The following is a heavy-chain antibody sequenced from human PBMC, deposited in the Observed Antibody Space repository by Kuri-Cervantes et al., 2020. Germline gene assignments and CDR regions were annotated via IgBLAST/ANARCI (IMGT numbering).Heavy chain of an antibody. J-gene: IGHJ3*02. Sequence: GSLRLSCTVSGGSSSNYYWSWIRQSPEKSLEWIGYVYSNGNTNYSPSLKSRITISADTSKNQFSLQLRSVTAADTAVYYCARGLLVRRRQGMNAFDIWGQGTMVTVSS. V-gene: IGHV4-59*12. D-gene: IGHD3-10*01. CDR3: ARGLLVRRRQGMNAFDI. CDR1: GGSSSNYY. CDR2: VYSNGNT.